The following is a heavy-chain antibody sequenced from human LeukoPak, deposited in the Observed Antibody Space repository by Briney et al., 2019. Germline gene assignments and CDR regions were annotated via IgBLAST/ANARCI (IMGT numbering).Heavy chain of an antibody. D-gene: IGHD4-17*01. CDR3: ATDPHDYGDYVDAFDI. CDR1: GYTLTELS. J-gene: IGHJ3*02. V-gene: IGHV1-24*01. CDR2: FDPEDGKT. Sequence: ASVKVSCKVSGYTLTELSMHWVRQAPGKGLEWMGGFDPEDGKTIYAQKFQGRVTMTEDTSTDTAYMELSSLRSEDTAVYYCATDPHDYGDYVDAFDIWGQGTMVTVSS.